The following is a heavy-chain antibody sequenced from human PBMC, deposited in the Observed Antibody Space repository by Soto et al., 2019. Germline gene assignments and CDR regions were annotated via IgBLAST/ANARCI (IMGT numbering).Heavy chain of an antibody. CDR2: ISIRGGDE. V-gene: IGHV3-30*03. D-gene: IGHD6-6*01. Sequence: QVQLVESGGGVVQPGKSLRLSCAASGFTFSSYAMHWPPQAPGKGLEWVTVISIRGGDEYYAESVRGRFTISRDDSKNTLYLQMDSLRVEDTAVYYCARGTIVARQHLDYWGQGTLVTVSS. J-gene: IGHJ4*02. CDR3: ARGTIVARQHLDY. CDR1: GFTFSSYA.